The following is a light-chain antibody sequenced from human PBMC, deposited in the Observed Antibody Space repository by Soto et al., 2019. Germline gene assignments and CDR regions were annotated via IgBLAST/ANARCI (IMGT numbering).Light chain of an antibody. V-gene: IGKV4-1*01. CDR1: QSVLKSSNNKNC. J-gene: IGKJ2*01. CDR3: QQHYTTPFN. CDR2: WTS. Sequence: DMVMTQSPDSLAVSLGERATINCKSSQSVLKSSNNKNCLAWYQQKPGQPPKLLIYWTSTRESGVPDRFSGSGSETDFTLTISSLQAEDVAVYYCQQHYTTPFNFGQGTKLEIK.